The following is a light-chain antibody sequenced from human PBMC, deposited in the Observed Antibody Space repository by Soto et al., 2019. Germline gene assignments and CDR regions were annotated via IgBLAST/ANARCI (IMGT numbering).Light chain of an antibody. Sequence: EIVMTQSPSTLSLSPVEGVTLSCSASQSVSSNLAWYQQRPGQAPRLLIYGASTRATGIPARFSGSGSGTEFTLTISSLQSGDFAVYYCQQYNNWPPITFGQGTRLEIK. CDR2: GAS. CDR3: QQYNNWPPIT. J-gene: IGKJ5*01. CDR1: QSVSSN. V-gene: IGKV3-15*01.